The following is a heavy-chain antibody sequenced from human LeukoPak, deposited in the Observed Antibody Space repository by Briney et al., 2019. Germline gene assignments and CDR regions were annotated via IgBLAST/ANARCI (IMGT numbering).Heavy chain of an antibody. CDR3: ARGESMIVNIRLSEINPSSTYYFDY. V-gene: IGHV4-39*01. D-gene: IGHD3-22*01. CDR1: GGSISSSSYY. Sequence: PSETLSLTCTVSGGSISSSSYYWGWIRQPPGKGLEWIGSIYYSGSTYYNPSLKSRVTISVDTSKNQFSLKLSSVTAADTAVYYCARGESMIVNIRLSEINPSSTYYFDYWGQGTLVTVSS. J-gene: IGHJ4*02. CDR2: IYYSGST.